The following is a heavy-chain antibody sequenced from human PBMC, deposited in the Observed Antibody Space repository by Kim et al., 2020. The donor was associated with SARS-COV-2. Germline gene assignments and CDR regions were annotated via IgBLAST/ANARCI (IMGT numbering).Heavy chain of an antibody. CDR2: IYPADSDI. V-gene: IGHV5-51*01. CDR1: GYNFTNYW. J-gene: IGHJ6*02. CDR3: ARLWRGSKYSSSGGLDV. Sequence: GESLKISCEGSGYNFTNYWIGWVRRMPGKGLEWMGIIYPADSDIRYSPSFQGQVTISVDKSITTAYLQWRSLKASDTAMYYCARLWRGSKYSSSGGLDVWGPGTTVTVSS. D-gene: IGHD6-6*01.